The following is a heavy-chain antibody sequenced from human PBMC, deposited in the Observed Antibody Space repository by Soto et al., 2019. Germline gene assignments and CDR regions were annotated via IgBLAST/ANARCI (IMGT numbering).Heavy chain of an antibody. CDR1: GFTFSSYG. J-gene: IGHJ4*02. CDR2: ISYDGSNK. V-gene: IGHV3-30*18. D-gene: IGHD5-18*01. CDR3: AKGRGYSYGYVDY. Sequence: QVQLVESGGGVVQPGRSLRLSCAASGFTFSSYGMHWVRQAPGKGLEWVAVISYDGSNKYYADSVKGRFTISRDNSKNTLYLQMNSLRAEDTAVYYCAKGRGYSYGYVDYWGQGTLVTVSS.